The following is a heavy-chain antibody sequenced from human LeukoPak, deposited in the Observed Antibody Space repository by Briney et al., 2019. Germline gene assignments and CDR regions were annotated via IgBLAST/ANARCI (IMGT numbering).Heavy chain of an antibody. Sequence: SETRSLTCTVSGGSISSYYWSWIRQPAGKGLEWIGLIYSSGSTNYNPSLKSRVTMSVDTSENQFSLKLSSVTAADTAVYYCARGDIAVAATDYWGQATLVTVSS. D-gene: IGHD6-19*01. CDR1: GGSISSYY. V-gene: IGHV4-4*07. CDR3: ARGDIAVAATDY. CDR2: IYSSGST. J-gene: IGHJ4*02.